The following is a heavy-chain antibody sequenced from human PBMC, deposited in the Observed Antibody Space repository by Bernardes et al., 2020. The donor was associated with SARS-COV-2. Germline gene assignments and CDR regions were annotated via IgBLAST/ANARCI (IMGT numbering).Heavy chain of an antibody. Sequence: GGSLRLSCAASGISFSSNWMHWVRQAPGKGLVWVSRIKGAGSVTYYADSVKGRFIISRDHAKNTLYLQMNSLRAEDTAVYYCGSSSSPCCDQWGQGTLVTVSS. CDR1: GISFSSNW. J-gene: IGHJ4*02. D-gene: IGHD2-2*01. V-gene: IGHV3-74*01. CDR3: GSSSSPCCDQ. CDR2: IKGAGSVT.